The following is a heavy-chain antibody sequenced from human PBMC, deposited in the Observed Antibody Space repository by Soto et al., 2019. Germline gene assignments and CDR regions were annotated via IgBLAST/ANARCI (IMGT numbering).Heavy chain of an antibody. CDR3: AKGGYNYGFLFDC. Sequence: GGSLRLSCAASGFTFSTYAMSWVRQAPGKGLEWVSTIDNSGGITYYADSVKGRFTISRDNSKNTLYLQMNILRAEDTAVYYCAKGGYNYGFLFDCWGQGTLVTVS. J-gene: IGHJ4*02. CDR1: GFTFSTYA. D-gene: IGHD5-18*01. V-gene: IGHV3-23*05. CDR2: IDNSGGIT.